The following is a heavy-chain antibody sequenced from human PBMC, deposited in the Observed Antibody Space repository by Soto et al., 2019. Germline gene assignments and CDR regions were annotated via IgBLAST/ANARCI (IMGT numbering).Heavy chain of an antibody. CDR3: PREAIVAGATTGMDV. V-gene: IGHV1-46*01. CDR2: INPGYPAGRST. D-gene: IGHD1-26*01. J-gene: IGHJ6*01. CDR1: GYPLTTLF. Sequence: GSVKVCFKASGYPLTTLFMHLVRQAPGQGLEWMGVINPGYPAGRSTTYAQKFQGRVTMTTDTSTSTVYMELSRLRSDDTAVYHCPREAIVAGATTGMDVWGQGTPVTVSS.